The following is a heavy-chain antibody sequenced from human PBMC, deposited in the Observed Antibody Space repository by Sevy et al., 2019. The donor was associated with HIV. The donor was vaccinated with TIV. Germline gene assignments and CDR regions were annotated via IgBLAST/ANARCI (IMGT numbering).Heavy chain of an antibody. CDR3: ARALPYYDILTGYSWFDP. CDR2: MNPNSGNT. J-gene: IGHJ5*02. V-gene: IGHV1-8*03. Sequence: ASVKVSCKASGYTFTSYDINWVRQATGQGLEWMGWMNPNSGNTGYAQKFQGRVTITRNTSISTAYMELSSLRSEDTAVYYCARALPYYDILTGYSWFDPWGQGTLVTVSS. CDR1: GYTFTSYD. D-gene: IGHD3-9*01.